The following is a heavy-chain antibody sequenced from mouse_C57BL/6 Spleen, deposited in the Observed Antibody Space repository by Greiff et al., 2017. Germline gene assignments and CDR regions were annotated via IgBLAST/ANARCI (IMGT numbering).Heavy chain of an antibody. CDR1: GFTFSDYG. D-gene: IGHD2-4*01. J-gene: IGHJ2*01. Sequence: EVILVESGGGLVKPGGSLKLSCAASGFTFSDYGMPWVRQAPEKGLEWVAYISSGGSTTYYADTVKGRYTISRDNAKNTLFLQMTSLRSEDTAMYYWARELFYDDYDGSFDYWGQGTTLTVSS. CDR3: ARELFYDDYDGSFDY. V-gene: IGHV5-17*01. CDR2: ISSGGSTT.